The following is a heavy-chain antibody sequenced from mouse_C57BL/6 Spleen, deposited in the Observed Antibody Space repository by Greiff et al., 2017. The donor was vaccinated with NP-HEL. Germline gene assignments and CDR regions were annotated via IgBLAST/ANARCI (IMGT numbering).Heavy chain of an antibody. CDR1: GYTFTSYG. CDR2: IYPRSGNT. D-gene: IGHD2-3*01. V-gene: IGHV1-81*01. CDR3: ARWDGYYGFDY. J-gene: IGHJ2*01. Sequence: VMLVESGAELARPGASVKLSCKASGYTFTSYGISWVKQRTGQGLEWIGEIYPRSGNTYYNEKFKGKATLTADKSSSTAYMELRSLTSEDSAVYFCARWDGYYGFDYWGQGTTLTVSS.